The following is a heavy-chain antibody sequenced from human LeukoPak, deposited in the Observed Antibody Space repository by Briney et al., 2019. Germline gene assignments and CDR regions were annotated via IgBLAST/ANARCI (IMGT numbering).Heavy chain of an antibody. V-gene: IGHV6-1*01. D-gene: IGHD2-2*01. Sequence: SQTLPLTCAISGDSVSSNSAAWNWIRQSPSRGLEWLGRTYYRSKWYNDYAVSVKSRITINPDTFKNQFSLQLNSVTPEDTAVYYCARSVGTVVVPAAMTYGMDVWGQGTTVTVSS. CDR3: ARSVGTVVVPAAMTYGMDV. J-gene: IGHJ6*02. CDR1: GDSVSSNSAA. CDR2: TYYRSKWYN.